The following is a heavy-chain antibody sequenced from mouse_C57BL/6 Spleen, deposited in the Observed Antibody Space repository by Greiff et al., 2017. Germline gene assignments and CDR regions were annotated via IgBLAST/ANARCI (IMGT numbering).Heavy chain of an antibody. V-gene: IGHV1-59*01. CDR1: GYTFTSYW. J-gene: IGHJ4*01. Sequence: QVQLQQPGAELVRPGTSVKLSCKASGYTFTSYWMHWVKQRPGQGLEWIGVIDTSDSYTNDNQKFKGKATLTVDTSSSTSYMQLSSLNSEDAAVYYCARVARRNYAMDYWGQGTSVTVSS. CDR3: ARVARRNYAMDY. CDR2: IDTSDSYT.